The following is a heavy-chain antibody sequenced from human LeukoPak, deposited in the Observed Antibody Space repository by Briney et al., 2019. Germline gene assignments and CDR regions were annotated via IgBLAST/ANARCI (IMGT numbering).Heavy chain of an antibody. V-gene: IGHV3-NL1*01. CDR2: IYSGGGST. J-gene: IGHJ4*02. CDR1: GFTFSSYS. D-gene: IGHD3-22*01. Sequence: PGGSLRLSCAASGFTFSSYSMNWVRQAPGRGLKWVSVIYSGGGSTFYADSVKGRFTISRDNSKNTLYLQMNSLRAEDTAVYYCARSPPRYDTRFFDYWGQGILVAVSS. CDR3: ARSPPRYDTRFFDY.